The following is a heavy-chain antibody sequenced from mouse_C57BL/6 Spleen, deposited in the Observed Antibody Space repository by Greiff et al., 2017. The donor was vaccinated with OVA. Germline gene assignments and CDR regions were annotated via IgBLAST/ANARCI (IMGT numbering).Heavy chain of an antibody. D-gene: IGHD2-3*01. CDR2: IYPGSGNT. J-gene: IGHJ2*01. Sequence: QVQLQQSGPELVKPGASVKISCKASGYSFTSYYIHWVKQRPGQGLEWIGWIYPGSGNTKYNEKFKGKATLTADTSSSTAHMQLSRLTSEDSAVYYCAREGGYYAIDYWGQGTTLTVSS. V-gene: IGHV1-66*01. CDR1: GYSFTSYY. CDR3: AREGGYYAIDY.